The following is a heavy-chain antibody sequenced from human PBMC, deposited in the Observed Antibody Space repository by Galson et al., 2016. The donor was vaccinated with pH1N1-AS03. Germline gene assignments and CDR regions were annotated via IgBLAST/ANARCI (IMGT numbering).Heavy chain of an antibody. D-gene: IGHD6-6*01. CDR2: INRDGSQK. V-gene: IGHV3-7*01. J-gene: IGHJ4*02. Sequence: SLRLSCAASGFTFSRSWMRWVRQAPGKGLEWVANINRDGSQKNYVDSVKGRFTISRDNAKSSLNLQMNSLSAEDTAIYYCAKDSSSNEQGYWGLGTLVTVSS. CDR1: GFTFSRSW. CDR3: AKDSSSNEQGY.